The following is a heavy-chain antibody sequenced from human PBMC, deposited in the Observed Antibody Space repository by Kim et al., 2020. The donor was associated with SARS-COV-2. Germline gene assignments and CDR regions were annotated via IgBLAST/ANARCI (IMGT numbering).Heavy chain of an antibody. CDR1: GFSFSSYN. Sequence: GGSLRLSCAASGFSFSSYNMNWVRQAPGKGLEWVSSISGSSSHMYYADSVKGRFTISRDNAQNSMYLQMNSLRAEDTAVYYCVRLLGATDYWGQGTLVTASS. D-gene: IGHD1-26*01. CDR3: VRLLGATDY. J-gene: IGHJ4*02. CDR2: ISGSSSHM. V-gene: IGHV3-21*01.